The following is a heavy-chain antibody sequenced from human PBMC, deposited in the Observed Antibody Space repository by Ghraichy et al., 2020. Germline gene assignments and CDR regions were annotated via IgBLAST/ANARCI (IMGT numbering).Heavy chain of an antibody. V-gene: IGHV3-23*01. CDR3: AKDLASSSWTGAEYFQH. CDR1: GFTFSSYA. CDR2: ISGSGGST. D-gene: IGHD6-13*01. Sequence: GGSLRLSCAASGFTFSSYAMSWVRQAPGKGLEWVSAISGSGGSTYYADSVKGRFTISRDNSKNTLYLQMNSLRAEDTAVYYCAKDLASSSWTGAEYFQHWGQGTLVTVSS. J-gene: IGHJ1*01.